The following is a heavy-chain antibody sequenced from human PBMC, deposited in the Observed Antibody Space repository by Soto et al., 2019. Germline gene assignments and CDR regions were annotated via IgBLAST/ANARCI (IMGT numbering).Heavy chain of an antibody. V-gene: IGHV1-2*02. Sequence: GASVEVSCKASGYTFTGYYMHWVRQAPGQGLEWMGWINPNSGGTNYAQKFQGRVTMTRDTSISTAYMELSSLRSDDTAVYYCARGGSWIVRGLDAFDIWGLGTMVTVSS. CDR3: ARGGSWIVRGLDAFDI. CDR2: INPNSGGT. J-gene: IGHJ3*02. D-gene: IGHD6-6*01. CDR1: GYTFTGYY.